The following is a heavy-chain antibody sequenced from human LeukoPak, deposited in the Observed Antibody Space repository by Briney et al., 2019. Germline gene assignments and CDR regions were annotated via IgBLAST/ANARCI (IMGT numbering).Heavy chain of an antibody. CDR3: ASANDNYYYHYMDV. D-gene: IGHD3-9*01. J-gene: IGHJ6*03. CDR1: GFTFNTYI. V-gene: IGHV3-21*01. Sequence: GGSLRLSCAASGFTFNTYIMNWVRQAPGKGLEWVSSISTSSSYIYYADSVKGRFTISRDNAKNSLYLQMNSLRAEDTAVYYCASANDNYYYHYMDVWGKGTTVTISS. CDR2: ISTSSSYI.